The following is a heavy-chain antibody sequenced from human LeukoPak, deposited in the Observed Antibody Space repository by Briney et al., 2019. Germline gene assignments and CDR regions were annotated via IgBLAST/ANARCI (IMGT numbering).Heavy chain of an antibody. V-gene: IGHV4-59*01. CDR3: ARSRGYYYDSSGYYYGTTFDI. D-gene: IGHD3-22*01. CDR2: IYYSGST. Sequence: SETLSLTCTMSGGSISPYYWSWIRQPPGKGLEWIGYIYYSGSTNYNPSLKSRVTISVDTSKNQFSLKLSSVTAADTAVYYCARSRGYYYDSSGYYYGTTFDIWGQGTMVTVSS. J-gene: IGHJ3*02. CDR1: GGSISPYY.